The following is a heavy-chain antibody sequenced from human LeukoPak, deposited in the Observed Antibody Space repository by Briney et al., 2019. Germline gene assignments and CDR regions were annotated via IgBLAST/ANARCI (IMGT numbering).Heavy chain of an antibody. D-gene: IGHD2-2*01. J-gene: IGHJ3*02. CDR1: GYTFTSYD. V-gene: IGHV1-8*01. CDR3: ASEYCSSTSCYDAFDI. CDR2: MNPNSGNT. Sequence: ASVKVSCKASGYTFTSYDINWVRQATGQGLEWMGWMNPNSGNTGYAQKFPGRVTMTRNTSISTAYMELSSLRSEDTAVYYCASEYCSSTSCYDAFDIWGQGTMVTVSS.